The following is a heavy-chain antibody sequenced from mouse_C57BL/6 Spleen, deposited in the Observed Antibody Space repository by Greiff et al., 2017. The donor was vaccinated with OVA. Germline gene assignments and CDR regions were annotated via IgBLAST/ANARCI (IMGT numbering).Heavy chain of an antibody. CDR3: TRMPDYYGKTPGYFDY. Sequence: EVMLVESGEGLVKPGGSLKLSCAASGFTFSSYAMSWVRQTPEKRLEWVAYISSGGDYIYYADTVKGRFTISRDNARNTLYLQMSSLKSEDTAMYYCTRMPDYYGKTPGYFDYWGQGTTLTVSS. V-gene: IGHV5-9-1*02. CDR2: ISSGGDYI. CDR1: GFTFSSYA. D-gene: IGHD2-1*01. J-gene: IGHJ2*01.